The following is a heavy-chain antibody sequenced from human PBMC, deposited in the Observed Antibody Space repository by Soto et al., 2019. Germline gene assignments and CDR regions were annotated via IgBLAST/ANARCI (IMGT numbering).Heavy chain of an antibody. CDR2: INPNSGGT. CDR1: GYTFTGYY. Sequence: ASVKVSCKASGYTFTGYYMHWVRQAPGQGLEWMGWINPNSGGTNYAQKFQGWVTMTRDTSISTAYMELSRLRSDDTAVYYCARDMTTGENYYGMDVWGQGTTVTVSS. CDR3: ARDMTTGENYYGMDV. V-gene: IGHV1-2*04. D-gene: IGHD4-17*01. J-gene: IGHJ6*02.